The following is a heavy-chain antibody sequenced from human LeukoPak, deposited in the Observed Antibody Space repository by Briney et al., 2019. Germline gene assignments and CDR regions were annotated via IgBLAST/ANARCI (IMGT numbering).Heavy chain of an antibody. J-gene: IGHJ6*04. CDR1: GFSFSDFG. V-gene: IGHV3-30*03. D-gene: IGHD5-12*01. CDR3: ARIHSGYEPPKEYYGMDV. CDR2: IAYDGSNK. Sequence: GGSLRLSCVASGFSFSDFGMHWVRQAPGKGLEWVAVIAYDGSNKYYADSVEGRFTISRDNSKNTLYMQVNSLKSEDTAVYYCARIHSGYEPPKEYYGMDVWGKGTMVTVSS.